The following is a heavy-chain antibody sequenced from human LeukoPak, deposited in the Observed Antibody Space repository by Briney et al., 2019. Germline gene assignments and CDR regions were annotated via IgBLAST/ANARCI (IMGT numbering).Heavy chain of an antibody. D-gene: IGHD3-10*01. J-gene: IGHJ4*02. CDR2: IYSGGST. Sequence: GGSLRLSCAASGFTVSSNYMSRVRQAPGKGLEWVSVIYSGGSTYYADSVKGRFTISRDNSKNTLYLQMNSLRAEDTAVYYCARWRYYYGSGSNNYFDYWGQGTLVTVSS. CDR3: ARWRYYYGSGSNNYFDY. CDR1: GFTVSSNY. V-gene: IGHV3-66*01.